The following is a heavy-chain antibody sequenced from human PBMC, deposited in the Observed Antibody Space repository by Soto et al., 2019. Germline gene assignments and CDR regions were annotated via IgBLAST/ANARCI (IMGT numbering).Heavy chain of an antibody. D-gene: IGHD3-3*01. CDR1: GFTFTSNW. J-gene: IGHJ5*02. CDR3: TRGGATGAAIYHFET. V-gene: IGHV3-74*01. CDR2: INSDGTTT. Sequence: EVQLVESGGGLVQPGGSLRLSCAASGFTFTSNWMHWVRQAPGKGLVWVSRINSDGTTTTYADSVKGRFTISRDNANNTLYLQVNSLGDEDTAVYYCTRGGATGAAIYHFETWGQGSLVSVSS.